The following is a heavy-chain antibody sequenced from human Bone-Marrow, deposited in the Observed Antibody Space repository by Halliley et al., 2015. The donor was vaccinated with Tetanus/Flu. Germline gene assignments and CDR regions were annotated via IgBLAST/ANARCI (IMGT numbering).Heavy chain of an antibody. J-gene: IGHJ5*02. CDR2: IFWDDDK. Sequence: LVKPTQTLTLTCTFSGFSLSTTGVAVGWFRQPPGKAPEWLGLIFWDDDKGYNPSVKRRLTITKDTSKKQVVLTMTNMDPVDTATYYCVHYDTSGSSYNWFDPWGPGTLVTVSS. CDR3: VHYDTSGSSYNWFDP. V-gene: IGHV2-5*02. CDR1: GFSLSTTGVA. D-gene: IGHD3-22*01.